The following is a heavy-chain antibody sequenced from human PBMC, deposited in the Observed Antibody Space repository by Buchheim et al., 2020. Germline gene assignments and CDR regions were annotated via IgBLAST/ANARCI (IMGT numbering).Heavy chain of an antibody. J-gene: IGHJ4*02. Sequence: EVQLVESGGGLVQPGGSLRLSCAASGFTFSSYEMNWVRQAPGKGLEWVSYISSSGSTIYYADSVKGRFTISRDNAKNSLYLQMNSLRAEDTAVYYCALSLLDEWLSPFDYWGQGTL. CDR3: ALSLLDEWLSPFDY. V-gene: IGHV3-48*03. CDR2: ISSSGSTI. CDR1: GFTFSSYE. D-gene: IGHD3-3*01.